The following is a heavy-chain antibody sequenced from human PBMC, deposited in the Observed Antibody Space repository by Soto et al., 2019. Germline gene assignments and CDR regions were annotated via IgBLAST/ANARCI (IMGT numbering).Heavy chain of an antibody. CDR1: GYTFTGYY. Sequence: ASVKVSCKASGYTFTGYYMHWVRQAPGQGLEWMGWINPNSGGTNYAQKFQGWVTMTRDTSISTAYMELSRLRSDDTAVYYCARDRKGAVADDAFDIWGQGTMVTVSS. CDR2: INPNSGGT. J-gene: IGHJ3*02. D-gene: IGHD6-19*01. V-gene: IGHV1-2*04. CDR3: ARDRKGAVADDAFDI.